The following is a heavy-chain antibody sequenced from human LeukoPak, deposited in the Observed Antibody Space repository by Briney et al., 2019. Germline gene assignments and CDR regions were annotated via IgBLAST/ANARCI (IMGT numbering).Heavy chain of an antibody. J-gene: IGHJ4*02. Sequence: SVKVSCKASGGTFSSYAISWVRQAPGQGLEWMGGIIPIFGTANYAQKFQGRVTITTDESTSTAYMELSSLRSEDTAVYYCGRGPFYYDIDWGQGTLITVSS. CDR2: IIPIFGTA. CDR3: GRGPFYYDID. D-gene: IGHD3-22*01. CDR1: GGTFSSYA. V-gene: IGHV1-69*05.